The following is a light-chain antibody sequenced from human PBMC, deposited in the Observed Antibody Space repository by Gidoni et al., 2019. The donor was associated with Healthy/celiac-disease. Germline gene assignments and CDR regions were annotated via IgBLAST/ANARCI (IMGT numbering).Light chain of an antibody. CDR1: QGISSY. Sequence: DIQLTQSPSFLSASVGDRVTITCRASQGISSYLAWYQQKPRKAPKLLIYAASTLQGGVPSRFSGSGSGTEFTLTISSLQPEAFATYYCQQLNSYLFTFGPGTKVDIK. V-gene: IGKV1-9*01. CDR2: AAS. J-gene: IGKJ3*01. CDR3: QQLNSYLFT.